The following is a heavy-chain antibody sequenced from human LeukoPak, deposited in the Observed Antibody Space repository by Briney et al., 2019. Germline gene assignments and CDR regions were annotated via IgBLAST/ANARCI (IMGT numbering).Heavy chain of an antibody. CDR3: ARDRPPVILTGPAGLSWFDP. CDR1: GGSIRGYY. D-gene: IGHD3-9*01. J-gene: IGHJ5*02. V-gene: IGHV4-59*12. CDR2: IYSSGST. Sequence: SETLSLTCNVSGGSIRGYYWSWIRQPPGKGLEWIGYIYSSGSTNYNPSLKSRVTMSVDTSKNQFSLKLSSVTAADMAVYYCARDRPPVILTGPAGLSWFDPWGQGTLVTVSS.